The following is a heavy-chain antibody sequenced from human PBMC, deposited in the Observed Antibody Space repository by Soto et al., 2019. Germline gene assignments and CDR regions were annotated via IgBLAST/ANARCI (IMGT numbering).Heavy chain of an antibody. CDR2: ISGSGGST. J-gene: IGHJ6*02. V-gene: IGHV3-23*01. Sequence: EVQLLESGGGLVQPGGSLRLSCAASGFTFSSYAMSWVRQAPGKGLEWVSAISGSGGSTYYADSVKGRFTISGDNSKNSLYLQMNSLRAEDTAVYYCAREAMVPRDLYGMDVWGQGTTVTVSS. CDR3: AREAMVPRDLYGMDV. CDR1: GFTFSSYA. D-gene: IGHD5-18*01.